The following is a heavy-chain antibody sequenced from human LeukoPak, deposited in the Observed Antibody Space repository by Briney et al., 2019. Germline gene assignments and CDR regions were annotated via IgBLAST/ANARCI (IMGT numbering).Heavy chain of an antibody. CDR2: IIPIFGTA. CDR1: GYTFTSYY. D-gene: IGHD1-26*01. CDR3: ASPPLGGATNYYYYGMDV. J-gene: IGHJ6*02. Sequence: ASVKVSCKASGYTFTSYYMHWVRQAPGQGLEWMGGIIPIFGTANYAQKFQGRVTITADESTSTAYMELSSLRSEDTAVYYCASPPLGGATNYYYYGMDVWGQGTTVTVSS. V-gene: IGHV1-69*13.